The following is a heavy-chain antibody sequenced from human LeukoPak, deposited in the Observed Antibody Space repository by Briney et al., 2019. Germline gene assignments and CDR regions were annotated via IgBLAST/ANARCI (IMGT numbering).Heavy chain of an antibody. J-gene: IGHJ4*02. V-gene: IGHV4-39*02. CDR3: ARDASSGSGGGFDY. CDR1: GGSISSSSYY. D-gene: IGHD6-19*01. Sequence: SETLSLTCTVSGGSISSSSYYWGWIRQPPGKGLEWIGSIYYSGSTYYNPSLKSRVTISVDTSKNQFSLKLSSVTAADTAVYYCARDASSGSGGGFDYWGQGTLVTVSS. CDR2: IYYSGST.